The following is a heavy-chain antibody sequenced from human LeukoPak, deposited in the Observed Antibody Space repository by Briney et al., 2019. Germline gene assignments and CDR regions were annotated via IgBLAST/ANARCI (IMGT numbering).Heavy chain of an antibody. J-gene: IGHJ5*02. CDR3: ARDFAGKAP. Sequence: GGSLRLSCAASGFTFSSYSMNWVRQAPGKGLEWVSSISSSSSYIYYVDSVKGRFTISRDNAKNSLYLQMNSLRAEDTAVYYCARDFAGKAPWGQGTLVTVSS. CDR2: ISSSSSYI. D-gene: IGHD1-26*01. V-gene: IGHV3-21*01. CDR1: GFTFSSYS.